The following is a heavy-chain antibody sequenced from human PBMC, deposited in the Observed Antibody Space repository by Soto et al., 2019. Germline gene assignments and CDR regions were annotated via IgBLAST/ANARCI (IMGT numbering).Heavy chain of an antibody. V-gene: IGHV1-8*01. J-gene: IGHJ5*02. CDR3: ARERSAAGTGGFDP. CDR1: GYTFTSYD. Sequence: QVQLVQSGAEVKKPGASVKVSCKASGYTFTSYDINWVRQTTGQGLEWMGWMNPNSGNTGYAQKFQGRVTMTRNTYISTAYMELSSLRSEDTAVYYCARERSAAGTGGFDPWGQGTLVTVSS. D-gene: IGHD6-13*01. CDR2: MNPNSGNT.